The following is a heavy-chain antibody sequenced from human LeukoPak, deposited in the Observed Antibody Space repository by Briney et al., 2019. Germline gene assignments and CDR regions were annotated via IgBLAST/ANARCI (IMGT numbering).Heavy chain of an antibody. Sequence: GGSLRLSCAASGFTFSSYAMSWVRQAPGKGLEWVSAISGSGGSTYYADSVKGRFTISRDNSKNTLYLQLNRLRAEDTAVYYCAKDSLVVVPAAIPYWGQGTLVTVSS. CDR3: AKDSLVVVPAAIPY. V-gene: IGHV3-23*01. CDR2: ISGSGGST. J-gene: IGHJ4*02. CDR1: GFTFSSYA. D-gene: IGHD2-2*01.